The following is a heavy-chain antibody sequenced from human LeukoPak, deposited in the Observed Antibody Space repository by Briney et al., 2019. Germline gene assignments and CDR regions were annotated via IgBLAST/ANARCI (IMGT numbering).Heavy chain of an antibody. CDR2: MNQDGTAK. J-gene: IGHJ6*02. D-gene: IGHD3-16*01. V-gene: IGHV3-7*01. CDR1: GFTFSDSW. Sequence: GSLRLSCAASGFTFSDSWMSWVRQAPGKGLEWVANMNQDGTAKDYVDSVKGRFTISRDNARNSLYLQMSSLRAEDTAVYYCATYTHWVAGDVWGQGTTVTVSS. CDR3: ATYTHWVAGDV.